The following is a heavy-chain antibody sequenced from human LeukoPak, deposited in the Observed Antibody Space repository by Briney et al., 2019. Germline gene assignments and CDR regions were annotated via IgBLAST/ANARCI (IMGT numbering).Heavy chain of an antibody. D-gene: IGHD1/OR15-1a*01. CDR2: IWHDGNRK. Sequence: GTSLRLSCAASGFTFSSYDMHWVRRAPSKGLEWVASIWHDGNRKYHADSVEGRFTISRDNSKNTVYVQMNSLRADDTAVYYCTRAAGITGTSRDNWFDPWGQGTLAIVSS. CDR3: TRAAGITGTSRDNWFDP. J-gene: IGHJ5*02. CDR1: GFTFSSYD. V-gene: IGHV3-33*01.